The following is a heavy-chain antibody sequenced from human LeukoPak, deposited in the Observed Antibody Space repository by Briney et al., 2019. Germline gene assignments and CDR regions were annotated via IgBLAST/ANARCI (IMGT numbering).Heavy chain of an antibody. D-gene: IGHD6-13*01. Sequence: SETLSLTCTVSGGSISSYYWSWIRQPAGKGLEWIGRIYTSGSTNYNPSLKSRVTMSADTSKNQFSLKLSSVTAADTAVYYCARPYASYSRTDGFDMWGQGTMVTVSS. V-gene: IGHV4-4*07. CDR3: ARPYASYSRTDGFDM. CDR2: IYTSGST. J-gene: IGHJ3*02. CDR1: GGSISSYY.